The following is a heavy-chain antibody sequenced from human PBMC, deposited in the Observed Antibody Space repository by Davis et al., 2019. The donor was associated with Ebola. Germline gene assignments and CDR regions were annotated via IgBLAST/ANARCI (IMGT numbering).Heavy chain of an antibody. CDR3: ARGRTWELLYWPHFDY. J-gene: IGHJ4*02. CDR2: IYYSGST. CDR1: GGSISSYY. V-gene: IGHV4-59*05. Sequence: SETLSLTCTVSGGSISSYYWSWIRQPPGKGLEWIGSIYYSGSTYYNPSLKSRVTISVDTSKNQFSLKLSSVTAADTAVYYCARGRTWELLYWPHFDYWGQGTLVTVSS. D-gene: IGHD1-26*01.